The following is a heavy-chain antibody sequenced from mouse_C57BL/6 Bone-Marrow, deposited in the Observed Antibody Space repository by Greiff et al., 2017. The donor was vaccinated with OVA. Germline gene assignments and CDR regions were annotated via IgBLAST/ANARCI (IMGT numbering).Heavy chain of an antibody. V-gene: IGHV5-6*01. CDR2: ISSGGSYT. CDR3: ARHYYGSSDY. CDR1: GFTFSSYG. Sequence: EVKVVESGGDLVKPGGSLKLSCAASGFTFSSYGMSWVRQTPDKRLEWVATISSGGSYTYYPDRVKGRFTITRDKAKNTLYLQMSSLKSEATAMYYCARHYYGSSDYWGQGTTLTVSS. D-gene: IGHD1-1*01. J-gene: IGHJ2*01.